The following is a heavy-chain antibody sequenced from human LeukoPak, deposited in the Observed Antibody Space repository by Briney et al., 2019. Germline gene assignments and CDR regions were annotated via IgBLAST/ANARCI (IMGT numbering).Heavy chain of an antibody. Sequence: SETLSLTCAVYGGSFSGYYWSWIRQPPGKGLEWIGEINHSGSTNYNPSLKSRVNISVDTSKNQFSLKLSSVTAADTAVYYCARGQWGYSGYDTGSYYYYYMDVWGKGTTVTVSS. CDR2: INHSGST. CDR3: ARGQWGYSGYDTGSYYYYYMDV. D-gene: IGHD5-12*01. CDR1: GGSFSGYY. V-gene: IGHV4-34*01. J-gene: IGHJ6*03.